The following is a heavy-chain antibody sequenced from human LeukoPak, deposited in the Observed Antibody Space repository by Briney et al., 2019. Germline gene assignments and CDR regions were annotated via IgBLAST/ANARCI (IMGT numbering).Heavy chain of an antibody. CDR1: GYTFISCA. D-gene: IGHD3-22*01. J-gene: IGHJ4*02. CDR3: AIHPSDSSGYFSY. CDR2: IDTKTGNP. Sequence: ASVKVSCKASGYTFISCAINWVRQAPGQGLEYMGWIDTKTGNPTYAQGFTGRFVFSLDTSVSTAYLQISSLKAEDTAVYYCAIHPSDSSGYFSYWGQGALVTVSP. V-gene: IGHV7-4-1*02.